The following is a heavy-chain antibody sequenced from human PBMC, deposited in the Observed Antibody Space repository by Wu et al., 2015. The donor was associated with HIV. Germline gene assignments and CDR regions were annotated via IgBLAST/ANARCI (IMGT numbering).Heavy chain of an antibody. V-gene: IGHV1-69*05. CDR2: VIPVIGTP. J-gene: IGHJ4*02. D-gene: IGHD3-9*01. CDR1: GGGFNSYA. Sequence: QVQLVQSGAEVKKPGSSVKVSCKTSGGGFNSYAISWVRQAPGQGLEWMGGVIPVIGTPNYAQKFQGRVTLTSDESTTTAYMEVNNLTSEDTAVYYCARGLRDILTGYYSAFEYWGQGSSGHRL. CDR3: ARGLRDILTGYYSAFEY.